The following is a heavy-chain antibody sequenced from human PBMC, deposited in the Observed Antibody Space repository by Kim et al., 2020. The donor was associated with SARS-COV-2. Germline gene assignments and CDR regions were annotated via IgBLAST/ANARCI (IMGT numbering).Heavy chain of an antibody. CDR1: GFTFNRYA. Sequence: GGSLRLSCETSGFTFNRYAMSWVRQAPGKGPEWIAYVGRIAARKYYAASVKGRFIISRDSATNSIHLQMDSLRAEDTALYYCARDHPSDGDPLLASWG. V-gene: IGHV3-48*03. D-gene: IGHD7-27*01. CDR2: VGRIAARK. CDR3: ARDHPSDGDPLLAS. J-gene: IGHJ5*01.